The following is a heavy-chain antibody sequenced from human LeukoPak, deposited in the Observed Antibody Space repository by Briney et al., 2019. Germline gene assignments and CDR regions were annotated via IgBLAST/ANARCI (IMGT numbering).Heavy chain of an antibody. V-gene: IGHV4-39*01. CDR1: GDSISNSKYY. CDR3: ARSLSMAGLT. CDR2: IYKSGST. Sequence: NPSETLSLTCTVSGDSISNSKYYWGWIRQSPGKGLEWIGSIYKSGSTFYNPSLKSRVIIPVDTSRNQFSLKLNSVSAADTAVYYCARSLSMAGLTWGQGTLVAVSS. J-gene: IGHJ5*02. D-gene: IGHD6-19*01.